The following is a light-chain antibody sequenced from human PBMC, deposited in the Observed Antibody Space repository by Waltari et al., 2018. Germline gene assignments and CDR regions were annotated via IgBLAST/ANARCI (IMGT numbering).Light chain of an antibody. J-gene: IGKJ2*01. CDR1: EGIYNL. CDR2: GAS. Sequence: DIQMTQSPSSLSTSIGDTVTITCRASEGIYNLLAWDQQKEGKAPKLSVSGASTLESGSPSRFSGSGSWTDYTHTISVLQPEDVATYYCQHYYSTLYTFGQGTKLEIK. V-gene: IGKV1-NL1*01. CDR3: QHYYSTLYT.